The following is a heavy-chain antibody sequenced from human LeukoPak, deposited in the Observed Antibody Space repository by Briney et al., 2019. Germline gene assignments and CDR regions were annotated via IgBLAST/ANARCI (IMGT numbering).Heavy chain of an antibody. V-gene: IGHV3-21*01. CDR2: ISASSAYM. CDR1: GFTFSSYA. Sequence: PGGSLRLSCAASGFTFSSYAMNWVRQAPGKGLEWVSSISASSAYMYYAASVKGRHTISRDNAKNSLYLQMNSLRAEDTAVYYCATGYYDSWFYFDYWGQGNLVTVSS. J-gene: IGHJ4*02. CDR3: ATGYYDSWFYFDY. D-gene: IGHD3-3*01.